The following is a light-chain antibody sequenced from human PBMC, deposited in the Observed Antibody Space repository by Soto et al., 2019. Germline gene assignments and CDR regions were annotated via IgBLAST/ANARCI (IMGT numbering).Light chain of an antibody. J-gene: IGKJ2*01. V-gene: IGKV1-39*01. CDR2: AAS. CDR1: QRITSY. CDR3: QQSYSTRYT. Sequence: DIRMTQSPSSLSASVGDRVTITCRASQRITSYLNWYQQKPGKAPKLLIYAASSLQSGVPSRFSGSGSGTDFTLTISSLQPEDFATYYCQQSYSTRYTFGQGTKLEIK.